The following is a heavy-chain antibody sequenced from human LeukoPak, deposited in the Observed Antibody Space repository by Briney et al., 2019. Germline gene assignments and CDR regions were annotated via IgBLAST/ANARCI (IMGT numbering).Heavy chain of an antibody. CDR1: GYTFTGYY. D-gene: IGHD1-26*01. CDR3: ARAVSSGSYYRVPPYYFDY. J-gene: IGHJ4*02. V-gene: IGHV1-2*02. Sequence: GASVKVSCKASGYTFTGYYMHWVRQAPGQGLEWMGWINPNSGGTNYAQKLQGRVTMTTDTSTSTAYMELRSLRSDDTAVYYCARAVSSGSYYRVPPYYFDYWGQGTLVTVSS. CDR2: INPNSGGT.